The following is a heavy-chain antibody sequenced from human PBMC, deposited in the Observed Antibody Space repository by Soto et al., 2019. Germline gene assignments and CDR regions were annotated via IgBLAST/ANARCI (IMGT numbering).Heavy chain of an antibody. CDR3: ARSSGLGIDF. V-gene: IGHV3-33*01. CDR2: IWFDGSKK. Sequence: QVQLVESGGGVVQPGTSLRLSCAASGFSFNTHGMHWIRQPPAKGLEWVAVIWFDGSKKYYEDSVTGRFTISRDNSRSALYLEMDSLRVEDTGVYYCARSSGLGIDFWGQGTLVTVSS. D-gene: IGHD6-19*01. J-gene: IGHJ4*02. CDR1: GFSFNTHG.